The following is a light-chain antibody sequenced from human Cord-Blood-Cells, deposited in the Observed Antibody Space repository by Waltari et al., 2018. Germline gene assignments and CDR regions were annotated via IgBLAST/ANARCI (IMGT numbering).Light chain of an antibody. CDR1: KSVLYSANNKNY. J-gene: IGKJ3*01. V-gene: IGKV4-1*01. CDR3: QQYNSTPT. Sequence: DIVMTQSPDSLAVSLGERATITFKSSKSVLYSANNKNYSAWYQQKPGQPPKLLIYWATTRESGPPNLCSGGWSGTDFTLTISRLQDEDVAFYYYQQYNSTPTFGPGTKVDIK. CDR2: WAT.